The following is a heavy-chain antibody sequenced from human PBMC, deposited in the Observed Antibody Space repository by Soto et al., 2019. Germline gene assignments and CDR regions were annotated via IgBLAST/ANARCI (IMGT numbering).Heavy chain of an antibody. D-gene: IGHD1-26*01. V-gene: IGHV3-7*03. Sequence: EVQLVESGGGLVQPGGSLRLSCAASGFTFSTYWMSWVRRTPGKGLEWVANIKQDGTEKYYVDSVRGRLTVSRDNAKSLLVLQMNSPRVEDTAVYYWTTSPHRDSERVFVWGQGTTVTVSS. CDR1: GFTFSTYW. J-gene: IGHJ6*02. CDR2: IKQDGTEK. CDR3: TTSPHRDSERVFV.